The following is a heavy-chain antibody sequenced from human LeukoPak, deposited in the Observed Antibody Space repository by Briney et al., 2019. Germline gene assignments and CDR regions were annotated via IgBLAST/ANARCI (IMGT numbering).Heavy chain of an antibody. D-gene: IGHD3-22*01. V-gene: IGHV3-9*01. CDR3: VKGSTYYYDSRGYPGDY. J-gene: IGHJ4*02. CDR1: GFTFDDYA. Sequence: GGSLRLSCAASGFTFDDYAMHWVRQAPGKGLEWVSGFSGNSGSTGYADSVQGRFTISRDNAKNSLYLQMNSMRADDTALYYCVKGSTYYYDSRGYPGDYWGQGTLVTVSS. CDR2: FSGNSGST.